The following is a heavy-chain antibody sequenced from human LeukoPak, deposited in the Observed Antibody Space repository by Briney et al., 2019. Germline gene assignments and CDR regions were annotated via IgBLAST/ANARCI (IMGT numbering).Heavy chain of an antibody. CDR1: GGSISSGGYS. D-gene: IGHD3-22*01. CDR3: AREYYYDSSGALFDY. V-gene: IGHV4-30-2*01. J-gene: IGHJ4*02. Sequence: SETLSLTCAVSGGSISSGGYSWSWIRQPPGKGLEWIGYIYHSGSTYYNPSLKSRVTISVDRSKNQFSLKLSSVTAADTAVYYCAREYYYDSSGALFDYWGQGTLVTVSS. CDR2: IYHSGST.